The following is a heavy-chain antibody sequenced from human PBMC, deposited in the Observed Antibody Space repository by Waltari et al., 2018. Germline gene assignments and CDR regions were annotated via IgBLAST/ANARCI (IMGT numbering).Heavy chain of an antibody. Sequence: QVQLQESGPGLVKPSQTLSLTCTVSGGSISSGGYYWSWIRQHPGKGLGWIVAIHYSGGTCFIPSLKGRVTISVDTSKNQVSLKLGSVNAADTAVYYCARVLLGIAPGGEGTRFDYWGQGTLVTVSS. CDR3: ARVLLGIAPGGEGTRFDY. CDR1: GGSISSGGYY. CDR2: IHYSGGT. D-gene: IGHD6-13*01. V-gene: IGHV4-31*03. J-gene: IGHJ4*02.